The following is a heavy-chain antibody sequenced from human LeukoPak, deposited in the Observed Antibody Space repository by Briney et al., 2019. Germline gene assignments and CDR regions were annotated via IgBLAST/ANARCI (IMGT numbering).Heavy chain of an antibody. CDR2: ISSSGSTI. Sequence: AETLSLTCTVSGGSISSSSYYWGWIRQPPGKGLEWVSYISSSGSTIYYADSVKGRFTISRDNAKNSPYLQMNSLRAEDTAVYYCLGYSDYWGQGTLVTVSS. CDR3: LGYSDY. D-gene: IGHD2-2*02. J-gene: IGHJ4*02. V-gene: IGHV3-11*04. CDR1: GGSISSSSYY.